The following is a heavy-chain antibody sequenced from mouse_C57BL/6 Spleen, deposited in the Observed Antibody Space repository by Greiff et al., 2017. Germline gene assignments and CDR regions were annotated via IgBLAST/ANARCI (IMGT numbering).Heavy chain of an antibody. Sequence: EVMLVESGGGLVQPKGSLKLSCEASGFSFNTYAMNWVRQAPGKGLEWVARIRSKSNNYATYYADSVKDRFTISRDDSESMLYLQMNNCKTEKTAMYYCVRQEDDGYYHFDYWGQGTTLTVSS. D-gene: IGHD2-3*01. CDR1: GFSFNTYA. CDR2: IRSKSNNYAT. V-gene: IGHV10-1*01. CDR3: VRQEDDGYYHFDY. J-gene: IGHJ2*01.